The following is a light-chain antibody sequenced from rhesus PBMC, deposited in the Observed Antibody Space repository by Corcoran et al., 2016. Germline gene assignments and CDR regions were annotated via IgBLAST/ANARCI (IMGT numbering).Light chain of an antibody. CDR2: QAS. Sequence: DIFLTQSPASLAVSPGQRATIPCRASESVTFFVANLIHLDQHKPGQSPKLLVYQASNKDTGVPARFSGSGSGTDFTLTINPWEADDAADYYCLQSKKSPWTFGQGTKVEIK. CDR3: LQSKKSPWT. V-gene: IGKV7-13*01. J-gene: IGKJ1*01. CDR1: ESVTFFVANL.